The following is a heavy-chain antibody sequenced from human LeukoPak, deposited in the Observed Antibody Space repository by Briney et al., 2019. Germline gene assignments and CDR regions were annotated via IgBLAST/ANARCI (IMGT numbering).Heavy chain of an antibody. Sequence: SETLSLTCAVYGGSFSGYYWSWIRQPPGKGLEWIGEINHSGSTNYNPSLKSRVTISVDTSKNQFSLKLSSVTAADTAVYYRARDRYCSGGSCAYDAFDIWGQGTMVTVSS. V-gene: IGHV4-34*01. D-gene: IGHD2-15*01. CDR3: ARDRYCSGGSCAYDAFDI. CDR2: INHSGST. CDR1: GGSFSGYY. J-gene: IGHJ3*02.